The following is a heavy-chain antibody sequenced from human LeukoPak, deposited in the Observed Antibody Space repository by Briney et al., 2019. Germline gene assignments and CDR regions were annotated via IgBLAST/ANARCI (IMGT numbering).Heavy chain of an antibody. D-gene: IGHD2-2*02. CDR3: ARRSDPVVVPAAIDYYYYMDV. CDR2: IYPGDSDT. J-gene: IGHJ6*03. CDR1: GYSSTSYW. V-gene: IGHV5-51*01. Sequence: GESLKISCKGSGYSSTSYWIGWVRQMPGKGLEWMGIIYPGDSDTRYSPSFQGQVTISADKSISTAYLQWSSLKASDTAMYYCARRSDPVVVPAAIDYYYYMDVWGKGTTVTVSS.